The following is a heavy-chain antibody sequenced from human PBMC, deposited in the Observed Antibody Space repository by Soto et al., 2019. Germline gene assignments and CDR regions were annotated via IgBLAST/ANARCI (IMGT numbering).Heavy chain of an antibody. Sequence: EVQLVESGGGLVKPGGSLRLSCAASGFTFSSYSMNWVRQAPGKGLEWVSSISSSSSYIYYADSVKGRFTISRDNAKNSLYLQMNSLRAEDTAVYYCARGGDWGYAFDILGQGTMVTVSS. CDR3: ARGGDWGYAFDI. CDR1: GFTFSSYS. J-gene: IGHJ3*02. V-gene: IGHV3-21*01. D-gene: IGHD7-27*01. CDR2: ISSSSSYI.